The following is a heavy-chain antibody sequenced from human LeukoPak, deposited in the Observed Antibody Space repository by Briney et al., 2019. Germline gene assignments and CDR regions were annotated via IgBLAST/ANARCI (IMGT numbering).Heavy chain of an antibody. CDR1: GGSISSSCYY. J-gene: IGHJ6*03. CDR3: ARTYDSPGYYSPDYYYMDV. Sequence: SETLSLTCTVSGGSISSSCYYWGWIRQPPGKGLEWIGHICTSGSTNYNPSLKSRVTMSVDTSNNEFSLKLNSVTAADTAVYYCARTYDSPGYYSPDYYYMDVWGKGTTVTISS. CDR2: ICTSGST. D-gene: IGHD3-22*01. V-gene: IGHV4-61*05.